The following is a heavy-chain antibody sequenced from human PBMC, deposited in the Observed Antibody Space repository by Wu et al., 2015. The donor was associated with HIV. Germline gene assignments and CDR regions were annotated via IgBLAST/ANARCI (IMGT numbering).Heavy chain of an antibody. CDR3: ATANERWLQLSWFDP. V-gene: IGHV1-69*05. CDR1: GGTFSSYA. J-gene: IGHJ5*02. Sequence: QVQLVQSGAEVKKPGSSVKVSCKASGGTFSSYAISWVRQAPGQGLEWMGGIIPIFGTANYAQKFQGRVTITTDESTSTAYMELNSLRSEDTAVYYCATANERWLQLSWFDPWGQGTLVTVSS. D-gene: IGHD5-24*01. CDR2: IIPIFGTA.